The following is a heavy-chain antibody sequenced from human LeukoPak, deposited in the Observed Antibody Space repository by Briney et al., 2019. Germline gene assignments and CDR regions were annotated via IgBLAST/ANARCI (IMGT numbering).Heavy chain of an antibody. CDR1: GYTFTSYG. CDR2: ISAYNGNT. Sequence: ASVKVSCKASGYTFTSYGISWVRQAPGQGLEWMGWISAYNGNTNYAQKLQGRVTMTTDTSTSTAYIELRSLRSDDTAVYYCARDADSSSWSTFNWFDPWGQGTLVTVSS. CDR3: ARDADSSSWSTFNWFDP. D-gene: IGHD6-13*01. J-gene: IGHJ5*02. V-gene: IGHV1-18*01.